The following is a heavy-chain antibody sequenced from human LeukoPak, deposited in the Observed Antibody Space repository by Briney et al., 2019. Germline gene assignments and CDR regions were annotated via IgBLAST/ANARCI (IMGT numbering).Heavy chain of an antibody. CDR3: TTDRPSGEDAFDI. V-gene: IGHV3-15*01. CDR2: IKSKTDGGTR. Sequence: AGSLRLSCAASGFTFNNVWMSWVRQAPGKGLEWVGRIKSKTDGGTRDYAAPVKCRFTISRDDSKNTLYLQMNSLKTEDTAVYYCTTDRPSGEDAFDIWGQGTMVTVCS. J-gene: IGHJ3*02. CDR1: GFTFNNVW. D-gene: IGHD6-6*01.